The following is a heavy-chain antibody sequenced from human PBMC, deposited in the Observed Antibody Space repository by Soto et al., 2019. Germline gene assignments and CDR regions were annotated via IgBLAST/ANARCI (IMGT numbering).Heavy chain of an antibody. J-gene: IGHJ3*02. CDR2: ITPIFGTA. Sequence: QVQLVQSGAAVKKPGSSVKVSCKASGGTFSSYAINWVRQAPGQGLEWMGGITPIFGTANYAQKFQGRVTITADESTSTAYMEPSSLRSEDTAVYYCARVGYCISTSCQQGWGAFNIWGQGTMVTVSS. V-gene: IGHV1-69*12. D-gene: IGHD2-2*01. CDR3: ARVGYCISTSCQQGWGAFNI. CDR1: GGTFSSYA.